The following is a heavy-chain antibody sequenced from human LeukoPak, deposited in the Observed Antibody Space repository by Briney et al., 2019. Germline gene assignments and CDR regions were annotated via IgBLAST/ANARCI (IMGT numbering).Heavy chain of an antibody. Sequence: ASVKVSCKASGYTFTSYGISWVRQAPGQGLEWMGWISAYNGSTNYAQRLQGRVTMTTDTSTSTAYMELRSLRSDDTAVYYCALVVVVAATNWFDPWGQGTLVTVSS. CDR3: ALVVVVAATNWFDP. V-gene: IGHV1-18*01. J-gene: IGHJ5*02. CDR1: GYTFTSYG. CDR2: ISAYNGST. D-gene: IGHD2-15*01.